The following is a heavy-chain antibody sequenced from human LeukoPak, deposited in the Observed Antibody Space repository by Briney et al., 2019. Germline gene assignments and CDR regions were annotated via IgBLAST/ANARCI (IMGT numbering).Heavy chain of an antibody. CDR2: INHSGST. CDR3: ARLLRYFDWLPRGFDY. V-gene: IGHV4-34*01. J-gene: IGHJ4*02. CDR1: GGSFSGYY. Sequence: SETLSLTCAVYGGSFSGYYWSWVRQPPGKGLEWIGEINHSGSTNYNPALKSRVTIILSTSKNQFSLKLSSVTAADTAVYYCARLLRYFDWLPRGFDYWGQGTLVTVSS. D-gene: IGHD3-9*01.